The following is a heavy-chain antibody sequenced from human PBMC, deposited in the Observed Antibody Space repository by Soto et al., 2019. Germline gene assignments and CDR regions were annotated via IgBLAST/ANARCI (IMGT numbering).Heavy chain of an antibody. CDR2: IYYSGST. CDR3: ARASYDSSGYALDY. Sequence: KTSETLSLTCTVSGGSISSGGYYWSWIRQHPGKGLEWIGYIYYSGSTYYNPSLKSRVTISVDTSKNQFSLKLSSVTAADTAVYYCARASYDSSGYALDYWGQGTLVTVSS. V-gene: IGHV4-31*03. CDR1: GGSISSGGYY. J-gene: IGHJ4*02. D-gene: IGHD3-22*01.